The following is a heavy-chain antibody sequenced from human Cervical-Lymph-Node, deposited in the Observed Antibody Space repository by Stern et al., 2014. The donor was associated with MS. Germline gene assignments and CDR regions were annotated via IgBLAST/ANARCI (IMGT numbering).Heavy chain of an antibody. CDR1: GFPFDDYA. Sequence: EVQLVESGGGLVQPGRSLRLSCAASGFPFDDYAMHWVRQTPGRGLEWVSGISWNGGSVAYADSVKGRFTISRDNAKNSLYLQMNSLRAEDTAFYYCAKDIASARRLIDYWGQGTLVTVSS. J-gene: IGHJ4*02. D-gene: IGHD6-6*01. CDR3: AKDIASARRLIDY. CDR2: ISWNGGSV. V-gene: IGHV3-9*01.